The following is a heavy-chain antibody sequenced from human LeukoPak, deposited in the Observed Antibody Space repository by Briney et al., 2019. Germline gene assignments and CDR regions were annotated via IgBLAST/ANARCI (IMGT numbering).Heavy chain of an antibody. CDR2: FDPEDGET. CDR3: ATDGVAPSLPGGMDV. Sequence: ASVKVSCKVSGYTLTQLSMHWVRQAPGKGLEWMGGFDPEDGETIYAQKFQGRVTMTEDTSTDTAYMELSSMRSEDTAVYYCATDGVAPSLPGGMDVWGQGTTVTVSS. J-gene: IGHJ6*02. D-gene: IGHD2-15*01. V-gene: IGHV1-24*01. CDR1: GYTLTQLS.